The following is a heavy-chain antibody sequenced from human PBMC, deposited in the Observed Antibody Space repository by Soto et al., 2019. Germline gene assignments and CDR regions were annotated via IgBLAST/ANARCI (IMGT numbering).Heavy chain of an antibody. CDR1: GGSISSGGYS. D-gene: IGHD6-6*01. CDR2: IYHSGST. V-gene: IGHV4-30-2*01. CDR3: AGGIAARPLGY. J-gene: IGHJ4*02. Sequence: TLSLTCAVSGGSISSGGYSWSWIRQPPGKGMEWIGYIYHSGSTYYNPSLKSRVTISVDRSKNQFSLRLSSVTAADTAVYYCAGGIAARPLGYWGQGTLLTVSS.